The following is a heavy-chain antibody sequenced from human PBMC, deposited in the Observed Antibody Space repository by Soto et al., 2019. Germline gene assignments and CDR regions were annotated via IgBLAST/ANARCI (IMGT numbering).Heavy chain of an antibody. V-gene: IGHV3-30-3*01. J-gene: IGHJ5*02. Sequence: QVQLVESGGGVVQPGRSLRLSCAASGFTFSSYAMHWVRQAPGKGLEWVAVISYDGSNKYYADSVKGRFTISRDNSKNTLYLQMNSLRAEDTAVYYCARYWDASGSYYTAWGQGTLVTVSS. CDR2: ISYDGSNK. CDR3: ARYWDASGSYYTA. CDR1: GFTFSSYA. D-gene: IGHD3-10*01.